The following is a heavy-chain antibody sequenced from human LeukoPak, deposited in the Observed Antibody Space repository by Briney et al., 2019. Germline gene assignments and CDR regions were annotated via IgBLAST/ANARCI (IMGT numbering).Heavy chain of an antibody. Sequence: SVKVSCKASGGAFSSYAISWVRQAPGQGLEWMGGIIPIFGTANYAQKFQGRVTITADESTSTAYMELSSLRSEDTAVYYCARGTAYDSSGYPTGESDYWGQGTLVTVSS. D-gene: IGHD3-22*01. V-gene: IGHV1-69*13. CDR1: GGAFSSYA. CDR3: ARGTAYDSSGYPTGESDY. CDR2: IIPIFGTA. J-gene: IGHJ4*02.